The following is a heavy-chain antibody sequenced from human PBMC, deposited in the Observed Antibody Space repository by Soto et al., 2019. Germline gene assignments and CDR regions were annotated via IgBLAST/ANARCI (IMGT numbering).Heavy chain of an antibody. CDR1: GFTFSKYY. D-gene: IGHD4-17*01. CDR3: ARDLDVTTGTTSFVS. Sequence: QVQLVQSGAEVKKPGASVQVACKTSGFTFSKYYMYWVRQAPGQGLEWVEVINPSGLTTSNAQKSLGRVNVARDATTTTVYMELNSVRSGDTAVYYGARDLDVTTGTTSFVSWGQGTLVSVSA. V-gene: IGHV1-46*01. CDR2: INPSGLTT. J-gene: IGHJ4*02.